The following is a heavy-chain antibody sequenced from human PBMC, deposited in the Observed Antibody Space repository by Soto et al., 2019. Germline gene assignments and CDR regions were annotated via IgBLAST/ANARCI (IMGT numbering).Heavy chain of an antibody. J-gene: IGHJ4*02. CDR3: AKRLNGDSGPFDY. CDR2: LSNTAHRT. CDR1: GFTFSDYA. D-gene: IGHD4-17*01. V-gene: IGHV3-23*01. Sequence: GGSLRLSCAASGFTFSDYAMSWVRQAPGKGLEWVSALSNTAHRTYYADSVEGRFTISRDNSKNTLYLQMSSLKAEDTAVYYCAKRLNGDSGPFDYWGQGTLVTVSS.